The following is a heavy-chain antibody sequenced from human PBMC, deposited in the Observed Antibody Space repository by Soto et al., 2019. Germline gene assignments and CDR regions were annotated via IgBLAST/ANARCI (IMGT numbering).Heavy chain of an antibody. J-gene: IGHJ3*02. CDR2: IYYSGST. D-gene: IGHD3-22*01. V-gene: IGHV4-31*03. CDR1: GGSISSGGYY. CDR3: ARSPTGYYYDSSGYSLPDAFDI. Sequence: PSETLSLTCTVSGGSISSGGYYWSWIRQHPGKGLEWIGYIYYSGSTYYNPSLKSRVTISVDTSKNQFSLKLSSVTAADTAVYYCARSPTGYYYDSSGYSLPDAFDIWGQGTMVTVSS.